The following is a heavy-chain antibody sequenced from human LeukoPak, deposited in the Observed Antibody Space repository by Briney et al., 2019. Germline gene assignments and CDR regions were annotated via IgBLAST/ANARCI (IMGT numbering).Heavy chain of an antibody. D-gene: IGHD4-11*01. CDR2: ISGSGGST. CDR3: AKAPTPYSNYEDY. Sequence: GGSLRLSCAASGFTFSSYAMSWVRRAPGKGLEWVSAISGSGGSTYYADSVKGRFTISRDNSKNTLYLQMNSLRAEDTAVYYCAKAPTPYSNYEDYWGQGTLVTVSS. V-gene: IGHV3-23*01. J-gene: IGHJ4*02. CDR1: GFTFSSYA.